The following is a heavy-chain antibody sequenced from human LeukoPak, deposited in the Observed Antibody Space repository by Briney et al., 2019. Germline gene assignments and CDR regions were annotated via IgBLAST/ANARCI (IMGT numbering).Heavy chain of an antibody. V-gene: IGHV1-69*06. J-gene: IGHJ5*02. CDR1: GGTFSSYA. CDR3: ARGAYDYVWGSYRTDGASRFDP. Sequence: GASVKVSCKASGGTFSSYAISWVRQAPGQGLEWMGGIIPIFGTANYAQKFQGRVTITADKSTSTAYMELSSLRSEDTAVYYCARGAYDYVWGSYRTDGASRFDPWGQGTLVTVSS. CDR2: IIPIFGTA. D-gene: IGHD3-16*02.